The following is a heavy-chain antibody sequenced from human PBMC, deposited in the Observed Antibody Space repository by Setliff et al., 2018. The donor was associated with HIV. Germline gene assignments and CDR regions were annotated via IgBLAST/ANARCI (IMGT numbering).Heavy chain of an antibody. CDR2: IYT. CDR3: AICGGDCYSLDY. V-gene: IGHV4-61*09. Sequence: SETLSLTCTVSGGSISSGTYYWSWIRQPAGKGLEWIGHIYTSGSTSGSANYNPSLKSRVTISVDMSKNQFSLKLSSVAAADTAVYYCAICGGDCYSLDYWGQGTLVTVSS. J-gene: IGHJ4*02. CDR1: GGSISSGTYY. D-gene: IGHD2-21*02.